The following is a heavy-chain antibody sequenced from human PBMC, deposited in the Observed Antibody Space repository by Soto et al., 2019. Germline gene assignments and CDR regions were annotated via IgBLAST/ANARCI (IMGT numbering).Heavy chain of an antibody. Sequence: SETLSLTCTVSGGSISSGDYYWSWIRQPPGKGLEWSVYIYYSGSTYYNPSLKSRVTISVDTSKTQFSLKLSSVTAADTAVYYCARDPRYYYDSSGYYPNLEFDYWGQGTLVTVSS. D-gene: IGHD3-22*01. CDR3: ARDPRYYYDSSGYYPNLEFDY. CDR2: IYYSGST. J-gene: IGHJ4*02. V-gene: IGHV4-30-4*01. CDR1: GGSISSGDYY.